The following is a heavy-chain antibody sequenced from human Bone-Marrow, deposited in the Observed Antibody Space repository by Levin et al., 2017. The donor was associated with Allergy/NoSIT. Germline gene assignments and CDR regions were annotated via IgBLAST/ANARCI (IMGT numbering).Heavy chain of an antibody. V-gene: IGHV3-23*01. CDR3: AKVADDYRPGGLYYMDV. D-gene: IGHD4/OR15-4a*01. CDR1: GFNFGAYA. Sequence: GGSLRLSCEVSGFNFGAYAMNWVRQVPGKGLESVSGVSIGHASYYSDSVKGRFITSRNNVKNTVFLQMDSLRVEDTAVYYCAKVADDYRPGGLYYMDVWGKGTSVTVSS. J-gene: IGHJ6*03. CDR2: VSIGHAS.